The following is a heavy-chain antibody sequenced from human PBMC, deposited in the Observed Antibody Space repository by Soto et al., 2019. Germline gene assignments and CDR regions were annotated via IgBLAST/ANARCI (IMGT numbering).Heavy chain of an antibody. D-gene: IGHD5-18*01. CDR2: IYYSGST. V-gene: IGHV4-31*03. J-gene: IGHJ4*02. CDR3: ARVTGGYSFVSPRGLEY. CDR1: GGSISSGGYY. Sequence: QVQLQESGPGLVKPSQTLSLTCTVSGGSISSGGYYWNWIRQLPGKGLEWIGYIYYSGSTYYSPSLKGGVILSVDTVKNHFSLNESSVTAADTAVYFCARVTGGYSFVSPRGLEYWGQGTGGTVSS.